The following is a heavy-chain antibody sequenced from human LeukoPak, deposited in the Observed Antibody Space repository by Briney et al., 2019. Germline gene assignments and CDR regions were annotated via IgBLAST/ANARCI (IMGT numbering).Heavy chain of an antibody. J-gene: IGHJ4*02. CDR3: ARLPRLGNCYDNSDYSHY. CDR2: IYPDDSDT. Sequence: GESLKISCKGSGYSFINYWIGWVRQMPGKGLEWMGIIYPDDSDTRYSPSFQGQVTISADKSISTAYLQWSSLKASDTAMYYCARLPRLGNCYDNSDYSHYWAQGTLVTVSS. D-gene: IGHD3-22*01. CDR1: GYSFINYW. V-gene: IGHV5-51*01.